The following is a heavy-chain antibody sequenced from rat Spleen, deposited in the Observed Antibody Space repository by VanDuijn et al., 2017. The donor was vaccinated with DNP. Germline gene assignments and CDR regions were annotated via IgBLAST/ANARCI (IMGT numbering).Heavy chain of an antibody. CDR2: INSAGTT. V-gene: IGHV3-3*01. J-gene: IGHJ4*01. Sequence: EAQLQESGPGLVKPSQSLSLTCSVTGYSITSHYWGWIRKFPGNKLEWMGSINSAGTTKYNPSLKSRVFITRDTSKNQLFLQVDSVTTEDTATYHCARWPGYNPPYAMDAWGQGTSVTVSS. CDR1: GYSITSHY. CDR3: ARWPGYNPPYAMDA. D-gene: IGHD1-4*01.